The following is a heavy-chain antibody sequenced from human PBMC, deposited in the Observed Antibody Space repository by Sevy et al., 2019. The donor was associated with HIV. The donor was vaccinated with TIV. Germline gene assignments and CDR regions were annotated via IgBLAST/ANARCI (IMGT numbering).Heavy chain of an antibody. D-gene: IGHD1-1*01. CDR2: INPNIGNT. CDR3: AREGTSFNVDLFDA. CDR1: GYTFTTYD. V-gene: IGHV1-8*01. J-gene: IGHJ5*02. Sequence: ASVKVSCKASGYTFTTYDIHWVRQAAGQGLEWMGSINPNIGNTDYAQKFQGRLTMTRSTSISTAYMELSSLRYEDTAVYYCAREGTSFNVDLFDAWGQGTLVTVSS.